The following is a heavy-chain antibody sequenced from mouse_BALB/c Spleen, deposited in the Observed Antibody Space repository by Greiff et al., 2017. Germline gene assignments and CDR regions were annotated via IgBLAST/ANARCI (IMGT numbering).Heavy chain of an antibody. J-gene: IGHJ4*01. CDR1: GYTFTSYV. Sequence: VLLQQSGPELVKPGASVKMSCKASGYTFTSYVMHWVKQKPGQGLEWIGYINPYNDGTKYNEKFKGKATLTSDKSSSTAYMELSSLTSEDSAVYYCARRTSYGNYYAMDYWGQGTSVTVSS. D-gene: IGHD2-10*01. V-gene: IGHV1-14*01. CDR2: INPYNDGT. CDR3: ARRTSYGNYYAMDY.